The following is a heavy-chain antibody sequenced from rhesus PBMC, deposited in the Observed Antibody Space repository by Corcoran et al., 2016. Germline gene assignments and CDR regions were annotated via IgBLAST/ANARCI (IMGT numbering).Heavy chain of an antibody. CDR3: VRVRGDYNIWTGYYYFDY. D-gene: IGHD3-3*01. CDR2: IYWNDSK. V-gene: IGHV2-95*01. J-gene: IGHJ4*01. CDR1: GFSISTSGTG. Sequence: QVTLKESGPALVKPTQTLTLTCTFSGFSISTSGTGVGWIRQPPGKALEWLASIYWNDSKYNSTSLKRSLTISKDTSKNQVVLTMTNMDPVDTATYYCVRVRGDYNIWTGYYYFDYWGQGVLVTVSS.